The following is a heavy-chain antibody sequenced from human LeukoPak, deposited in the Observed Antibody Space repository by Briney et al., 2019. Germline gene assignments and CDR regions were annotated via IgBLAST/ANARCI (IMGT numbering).Heavy chain of an antibody. J-gene: IGHJ4*02. D-gene: IGHD6-6*01. Sequence: SVRVSCKASGYTFTSYGISWVRQAPGQGLEWMGGIIPIFGTANYAQKFQGRVTITADESTSTAYMELSSLRSEDTAVYYCARVGRWYSSSSGPYYFDYWGQGTLVTVSS. CDR1: GYTFTSYG. CDR2: IIPIFGTA. V-gene: IGHV1-69*13. CDR3: ARVGRWYSSSSGPYYFDY.